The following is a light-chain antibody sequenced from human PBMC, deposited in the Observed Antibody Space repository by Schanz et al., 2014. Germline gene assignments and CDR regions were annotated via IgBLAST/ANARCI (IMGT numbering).Light chain of an antibody. CDR3: QQYGSSPYT. Sequence: EIVMTQSPATLSVSPGERATLSCRASHSVTSHLAWYQQKPGQAPRLLIYGASSRATGIPDRFSGSGSGTDFTLTISRLEPEDFAVYYCQQYGSSPYTFGQGTKLEIK. V-gene: IGKV3-20*01. CDR2: GAS. CDR1: HSVTSH. J-gene: IGKJ2*01.